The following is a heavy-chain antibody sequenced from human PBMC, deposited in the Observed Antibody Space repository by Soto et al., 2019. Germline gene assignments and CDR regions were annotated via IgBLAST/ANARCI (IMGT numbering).Heavy chain of an antibody. V-gene: IGHV1-18*04. CDR2: ISAYNGNT. D-gene: IGHD3-3*01. J-gene: IGHJ6*02. Sequence: ASVKVSSKNSGYSFASDCISWVRPAPRQGTESSSWISAYNGNTNYAQKFQGRVTMTTDTSTSTAYRELRSLRSDDTAVYYCERDQGLLGVVIIRPYYYYCMDVWGQGTTVTVSS. CDR1: GYSFASDC. CDR3: ERDQGLLGVVIIRPYYYYCMDV.